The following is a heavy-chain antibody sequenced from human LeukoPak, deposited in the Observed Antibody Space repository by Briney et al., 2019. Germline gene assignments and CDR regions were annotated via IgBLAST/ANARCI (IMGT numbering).Heavy chain of an antibody. J-gene: IGHJ6*03. Sequence: ASVSVSCKASGDTFTVYYIHWVRQAPGQGLEWMGWINPHSGGTNYAQKFQGGVTMTRDTSISTAYMELSRLRSDDTAVYYCARDAFLWELEYYYYMDVWGKGTTVTVSS. CDR3: ARDAFLWELEYYYYMDV. CDR1: GDTFTVYY. CDR2: INPHSGGT. V-gene: IGHV1-2*02. D-gene: IGHD1-26*01.